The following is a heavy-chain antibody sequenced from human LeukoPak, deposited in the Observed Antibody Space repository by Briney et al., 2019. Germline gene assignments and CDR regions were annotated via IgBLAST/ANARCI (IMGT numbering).Heavy chain of an antibody. J-gene: IGHJ6*03. CDR2: INPNSGGT. CDR3: ARDNGGTAMAYYYYYYMDV. D-gene: IGHD5-18*01. CDR1: GYTFTGYY. V-gene: IGHV1-2*02. Sequence: GASVKVSCKASGYTFTGYYMHWVRQAPGQGLEWMGWINPNSGGTNYAQKFQGRVTMTRDTSISTAYMELSRLRSDDTAVYYCARDNGGTAMAYYYYYYMDVWGKGTTVTISS.